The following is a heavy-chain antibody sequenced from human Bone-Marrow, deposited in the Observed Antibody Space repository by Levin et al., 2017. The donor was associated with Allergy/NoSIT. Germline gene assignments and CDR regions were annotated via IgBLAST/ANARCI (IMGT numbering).Heavy chain of an antibody. CDR3: ALFGDNVDTAMVFDY. CDR2: INHSGST. CDR1: GGSFSGYY. D-gene: IGHD5-18*01. V-gene: IGHV4-34*01. J-gene: IGHJ4*02. Sequence: SETLSLTCAVYGGSFSGYYWSWIRQPPGKGLEWIGEINHSGSTNYNPSLKSRVTISVDTSKNQFSLKLSSVTAADTAVYYCALFGDNVDTAMVFDYWGQGTLVTVSS.